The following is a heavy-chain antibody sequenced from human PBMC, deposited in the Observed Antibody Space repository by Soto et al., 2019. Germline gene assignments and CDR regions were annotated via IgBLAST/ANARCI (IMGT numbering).Heavy chain of an antibody. Sequence: ASVKVSCKASGYTFTNYYIHWVRQAPGQGLEWMGIINPSGGSTSYAQRFRGRVTMTRDTFTSTVYMDLSGLRSDDTAVYYCAREDLISMRDYYFTYWGQGTMVTVSS. CDR3: AREDLISMRDYYFTY. CDR1: GYTFTNYY. CDR2: INPSGGST. V-gene: IGHV1-46*01. D-gene: IGHD3-22*01. J-gene: IGHJ4*02.